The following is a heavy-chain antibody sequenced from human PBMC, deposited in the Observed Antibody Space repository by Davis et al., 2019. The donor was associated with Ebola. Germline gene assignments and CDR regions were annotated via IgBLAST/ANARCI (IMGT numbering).Heavy chain of an antibody. Sequence: GGSLRLSCAASGFTFSPSWMSWVRRAPGKGLEWVANIKEDGSQTYYVDSVKGRFTISRDNTKYSLSLQMSGLRADDTAVYYCAKTFDEDGSGYRPPDYWGQGTLVTVSS. CDR1: GFTFSPSW. CDR3: AKTFDEDGSGYRPPDY. D-gene: IGHD3-3*01. J-gene: IGHJ4*02. CDR2: IKEDGSQT. V-gene: IGHV3-7*03.